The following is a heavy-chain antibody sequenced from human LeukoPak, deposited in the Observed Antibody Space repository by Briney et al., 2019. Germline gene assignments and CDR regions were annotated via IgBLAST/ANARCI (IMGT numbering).Heavy chain of an antibody. V-gene: IGHV7-4-1*02. D-gene: IGHD2-15*01. CDR2: INTNTGNP. J-gene: IGHJ6*03. CDR3: ARSWRVVVPSTLNSADDYYYYMDV. Sequence: GASVKVSCKASGYTFTYYGLNWVRQAPGQGLECLGGINTNTGNPTYGQGFTGRFVFSFDTSVSTAYLEISSLKAEDTAIYYCARSWRVVVPSTLNSADDYYYYMDVWGKGTTVTVSS. CDR1: GYTFTYYG.